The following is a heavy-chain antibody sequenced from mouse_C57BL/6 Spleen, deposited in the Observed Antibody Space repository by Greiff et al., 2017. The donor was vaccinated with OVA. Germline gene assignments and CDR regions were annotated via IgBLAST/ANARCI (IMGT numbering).Heavy chain of an antibody. Sequence: VQLQQSGPGLVKPSQSLSLTCSVTGYSITSGYYWNWIRQFPGNKLEWMGYISYDGSNNYNPSLKNRISITRDTSKNQFFLKLNSVTTEDTATYYCARGVYYYGSSYRAWFAYWGQGTLVTVSA. V-gene: IGHV3-6*01. CDR1: GYSITSGYY. CDR3: ARGVYYYGSSYRAWFAY. J-gene: IGHJ3*01. CDR2: ISYDGSN. D-gene: IGHD1-1*01.